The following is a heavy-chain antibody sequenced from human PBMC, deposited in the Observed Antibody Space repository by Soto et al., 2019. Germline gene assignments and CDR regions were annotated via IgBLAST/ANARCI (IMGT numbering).Heavy chain of an antibody. V-gene: IGHV4-4*02. D-gene: IGHD3-3*01. J-gene: IGHJ4*02. CDR2: IYHSGST. Sequence: QVQLQESGPGLVKPSGTLSLTCGVSGDSITSNHWWSWVRQPPGKGLEGIGEIYHSGSTNYNPSLKSRVTISVDKSKNQFSLKLTSETAADTGVYFCAARVWSGHGRWGQGTLVTVSS. CDR1: GDSITSNHW. CDR3: AARVWSGHGR.